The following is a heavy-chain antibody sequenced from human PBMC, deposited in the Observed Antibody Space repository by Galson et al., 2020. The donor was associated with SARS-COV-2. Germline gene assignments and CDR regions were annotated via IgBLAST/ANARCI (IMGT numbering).Heavy chain of an antibody. CDR1: GFTFDDYA. D-gene: IGHD2-2*01. J-gene: IGHJ4*02. Sequence: GGSLRLSCAASGFTFDDYAMHWVRQAPGKGLEWVSGISWNSGSIGYADSVKGRFTISRDNAKNSLYLQMNSLRAEDTALYYCAKAPTAVIDYWGQGTLVTVSS. CDR3: AKAPTAVIDY. V-gene: IGHV3-9*01. CDR2: ISWNSGSI.